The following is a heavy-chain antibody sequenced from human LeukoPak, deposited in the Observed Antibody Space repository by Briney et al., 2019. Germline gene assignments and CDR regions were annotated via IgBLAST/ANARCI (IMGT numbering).Heavy chain of an antibody. CDR3: ARVAPSFDWLLFFDY. Sequence: GGSLRLSCAASGFTFSSYSMNWVRQAPGKGLEWVSSISGSSSYIYYADSVKGRFTISRDNAKNSLYLQMNSLRAEDTAVYYCARVAPSFDWLLFFDYWGQGTLVTVSS. CDR2: ISGSSSYI. CDR1: GFTFSSYS. V-gene: IGHV3-21*01. J-gene: IGHJ4*02. D-gene: IGHD3-9*01.